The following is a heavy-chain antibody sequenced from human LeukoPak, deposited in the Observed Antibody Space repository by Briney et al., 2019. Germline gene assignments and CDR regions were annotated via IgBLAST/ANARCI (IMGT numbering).Heavy chain of an antibody. J-gene: IGHJ4*02. CDR2: ISFSSATI. Sequence: GSLRLSCEASGFTFSSYSMNWVRQAPGKGLEWVSYISFSSATIHYADSVKGRFTISRDNAKNSLYLQMNSLRAEDTAVYYCTTLINIVVVVAAPDYWGQGTLVTVSS. D-gene: IGHD2-15*01. V-gene: IGHV3-48*01. CDR3: TTLINIVVVVAAPDY. CDR1: GFTFSSYS.